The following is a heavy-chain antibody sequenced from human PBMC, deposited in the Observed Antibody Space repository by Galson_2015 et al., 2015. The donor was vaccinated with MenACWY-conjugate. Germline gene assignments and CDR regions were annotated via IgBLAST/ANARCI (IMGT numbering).Heavy chain of an antibody. CDR3: ARDTLTGPRTDV. J-gene: IGHJ6*02. CDR1: GFIFSNAW. Sequence: SLSLSCAASGFIFSNAWMSWVRQAPGKGLEWVGRIKSKTDGETTDYAAPVKGRFTISRDDSKNTLYLQMNSLKTEDTAVYYCARDTLTGPRTDVWGQGTTVTVSS. V-gene: IGHV3-15*01. D-gene: IGHD3-9*01. CDR2: IKSKTDGETT.